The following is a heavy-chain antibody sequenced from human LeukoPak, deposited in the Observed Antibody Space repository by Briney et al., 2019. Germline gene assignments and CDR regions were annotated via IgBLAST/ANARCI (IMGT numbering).Heavy chain of an antibody. CDR2: INAANGNT. Sequence: ASVKVSCKASGYIFTTYSIHWVRQAPGQRLEWMGWINAANGNTKYSQKFQDRVTITRDTSASTAYMELSSLRSEDTAVYYCARDPWGSGSFWGQGTLVTVSS. D-gene: IGHD3-10*01. J-gene: IGHJ4*02. CDR3: ARDPWGSGSF. CDR1: GYIFTTYS. V-gene: IGHV1-3*01.